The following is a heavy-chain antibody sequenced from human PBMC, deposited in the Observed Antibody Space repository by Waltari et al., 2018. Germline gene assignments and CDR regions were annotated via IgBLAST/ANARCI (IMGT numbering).Heavy chain of an antibody. V-gene: IGHV3-53*01. CDR3: TRGGSSWSSYYYYMDV. J-gene: IGHJ6*03. Sequence: EVQLVEPGGGLIQPGGSLRLSCAASGLIVSNNHMSWVRPAPGKGLEWVSDIYSGGSTHYADSVKGRFTISRDNSKNMLYVEMNSLRAEDTAVYYCTRGGSSWSSYYYYMDVWGKGTTVTVSS. CDR1: GLIVSNNH. D-gene: IGHD6-13*01. CDR2: IYSGGST.